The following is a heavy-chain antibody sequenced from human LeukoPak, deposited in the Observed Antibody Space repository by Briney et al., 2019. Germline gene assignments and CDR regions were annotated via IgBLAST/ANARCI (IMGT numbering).Heavy chain of an antibody. D-gene: IGHD6-13*01. Sequence: SETLSLTCTVSSGSISSSSYYWGWIRQPPGKGLEWIGNIYYSGSTYYNPSLKSRVTISVDTSKNQFSLKLSSVTAADTAVYYCAKDSSTWGNLAGHFDSWGQGTLVTVSS. CDR2: IYYSGST. CDR1: SGSISSSSYY. CDR3: AKDSSTWGNLAGHFDS. V-gene: IGHV4-39*07. J-gene: IGHJ4*02.